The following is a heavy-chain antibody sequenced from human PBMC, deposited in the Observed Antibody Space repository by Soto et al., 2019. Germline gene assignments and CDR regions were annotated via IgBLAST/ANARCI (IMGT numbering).Heavy chain of an antibody. CDR2: ISSSSSYI. J-gene: IGHJ4*02. CDR3: ASFSLITSFIDY. D-gene: IGHD3-3*01. V-gene: IGHV3-21*01. CDR1: GFTFSSYS. Sequence: GGSLRLSCAASGFTFSSYSMNWVRQAPGKGLEWVSSISSSSSYIYYADSVKGRFTISRDNAKNSLYLQMNSLRAEDTAVYYCASFSLITSFIDYWGQGTLVTVSS.